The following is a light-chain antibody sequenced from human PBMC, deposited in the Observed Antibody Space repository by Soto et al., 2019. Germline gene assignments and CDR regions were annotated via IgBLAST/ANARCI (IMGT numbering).Light chain of an antibody. V-gene: IGKV1-5*03. Sequence: MTQSPATLSASVGDRVTITCRASQSISSWLAWYQQKPGKAPKLLIYKASSLESGVPSRFSGSGSGTEFTLTISSLQPDDFATYYCQQLNSYPQTFGQGTKVDI. J-gene: IGKJ1*01. CDR2: KAS. CDR1: QSISSW. CDR3: QQLNSYPQT.